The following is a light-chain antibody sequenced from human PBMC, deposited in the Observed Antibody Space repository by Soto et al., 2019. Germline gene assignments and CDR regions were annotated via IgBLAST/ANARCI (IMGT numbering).Light chain of an antibody. CDR1: SSDVGSYNL. CDR3: CSYAGSSTPYV. CDR2: EVN. Sequence: QSVLTQPASVSGSPGQSITISCTGTSSDVGSYNLVSWYQQHPGKAPKLMIYEVNKRPSGVSNRFSGSKSGNTASLTISGLQAEDEADYYCCSYAGSSTPYVVGTGTKVTVL. J-gene: IGLJ1*01. V-gene: IGLV2-23*02.